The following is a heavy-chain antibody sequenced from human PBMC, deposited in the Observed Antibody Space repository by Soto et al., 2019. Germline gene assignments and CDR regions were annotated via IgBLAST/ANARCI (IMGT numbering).Heavy chain of an antibody. Sequence: GASVKVSCKASGYTFTSYGISWVRQAPGQGLEWMGWISAYNGNTNYAQKLQGRVTMTTDTSTSTAYMELRSLRSDDTDVYYCATITMNFPAWDFDIWGQGPMVTVSS. CDR3: ATITMNFPAWDFDI. V-gene: IGHV1-18*01. J-gene: IGHJ3*02. CDR2: ISAYNGNT. D-gene: IGHD3-22*01. CDR1: GYTFTSYG.